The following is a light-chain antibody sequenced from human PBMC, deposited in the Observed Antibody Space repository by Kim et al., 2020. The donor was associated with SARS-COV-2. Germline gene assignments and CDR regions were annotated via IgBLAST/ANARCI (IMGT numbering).Light chain of an antibody. J-gene: IGLJ2*01. Sequence: PGQRVTTSCTGSSSNIGAGYDVHWYQQLPGTAPKLLIYVNSNRPSGVPDRFSGSKSGTSASLAITGLQAEDEADYYCQSYDSSHVVFGGGTQLTVL. CDR3: QSYDSSHVV. CDR1: SSNIGAGYD. V-gene: IGLV1-40*01. CDR2: VNS.